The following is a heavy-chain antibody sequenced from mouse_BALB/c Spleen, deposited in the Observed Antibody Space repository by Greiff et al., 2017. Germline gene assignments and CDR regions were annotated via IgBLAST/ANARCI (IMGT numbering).Heavy chain of an antibody. CDR3: TRSSYDGYYIDY. CDR1: GYSFTSYW. D-gene: IGHD2-3*01. J-gene: IGHJ2*01. CDR2: IYPGNSDT. Sequence: EVQLQESGTVLARPGASVKMSCKASGYSFTSYWMHWVKQRPGQGLEWIGAIYPGNSDTSYNQKFKGKAKLIAVTSASTAYMELSSLTNEDSAVYYCTRSSYDGYYIDYWGQGTTLTVSS. V-gene: IGHV1-5*01.